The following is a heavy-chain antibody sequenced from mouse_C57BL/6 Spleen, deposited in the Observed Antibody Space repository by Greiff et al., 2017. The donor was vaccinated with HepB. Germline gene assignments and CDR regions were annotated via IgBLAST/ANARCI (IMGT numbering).Heavy chain of an antibody. Sequence: QVQLQQPGAELVKAGASVKMSCKASGYTFTSYWMHWVKQRLGQGLEWFAETNPTNGRTYYNEKFKSKATLTVDKSSSTAYMLLSGPTFEDSAVYYCARIKKIVATYFDYWGQGTNLKVSS. J-gene: IGHJ2*01. D-gene: IGHD1-1*01. CDR2: TNPTNGRT. CDR1: GYTFTSYW. CDR3: ARIKKIVATYFDY. V-gene: IGHV1S81*02.